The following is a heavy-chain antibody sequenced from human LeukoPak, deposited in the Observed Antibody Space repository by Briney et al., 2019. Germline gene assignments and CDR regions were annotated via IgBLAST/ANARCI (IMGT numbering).Heavy chain of an antibody. Sequence: GGSLRLSCAASGFTFSSYAMSWVRQAPGKGLEWVSAISGSGGSTYYADSVKGRFTISRDNSKNTLYLQMNSLRAGDTAVYYCAKDPLPTTLRYFDWLLYLPSVFDYWGQGTLVTVSS. CDR2: ISGSGGST. CDR1: GFTFSSYA. CDR3: AKDPLPTTLRYFDWLLYLPSVFDY. V-gene: IGHV3-23*01. D-gene: IGHD3-9*01. J-gene: IGHJ4*02.